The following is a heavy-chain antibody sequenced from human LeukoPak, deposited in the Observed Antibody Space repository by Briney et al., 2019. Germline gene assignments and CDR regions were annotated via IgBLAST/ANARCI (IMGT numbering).Heavy chain of an antibody. CDR2: ISGSGGST. Sequence: GGSLRLSCAASGFTFSSYAMSWVHQAPGKGLEWVSAISGSGGSTYYADSVKGRFTISRDNSKNTLYLQMNSLRAEDTAVYYCAKDFAGTTGFDWGQGTLVTVSS. CDR3: AKDFAGTTGFD. CDR1: GFTFSSYA. D-gene: IGHD1-7*01. V-gene: IGHV3-23*01. J-gene: IGHJ4*02.